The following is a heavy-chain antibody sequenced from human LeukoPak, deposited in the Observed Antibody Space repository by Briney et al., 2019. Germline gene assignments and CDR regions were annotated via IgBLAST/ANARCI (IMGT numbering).Heavy chain of an antibody. D-gene: IGHD2-2*01. CDR1: GGSISGGSYY. CDR3: ARGPPGKENAFDI. Sequence: SRTLSLTCTVSGGSISGGSYYWSWLRQPPGKGLEWIGYIYYSGSTNCNPSLKSRVTISVDTSKNQFSLNLSSVTAADTAVYYCARGPPGKENAFDIWGQGTMVTVSS. V-gene: IGHV4-61*01. J-gene: IGHJ3*02. CDR2: IYYSGST.